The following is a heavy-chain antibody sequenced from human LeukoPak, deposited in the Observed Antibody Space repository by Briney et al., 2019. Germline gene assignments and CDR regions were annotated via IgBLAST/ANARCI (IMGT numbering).Heavy chain of an antibody. D-gene: IGHD4-23*01. CDR1: GYTFTNYG. Sequence: ASVTVSCTASGYTFTNYGISWVRQAPGQGLEWVGWINTYSGFTDYAHNLRGRVTLTTDTSTSTAYMELRNLRSDDTAVYFCAKYRHYGDNEWYFDYGGQGTLVPVSS. CDR2: INTYSGFT. V-gene: IGHV1-18*01. J-gene: IGHJ4*02. CDR3: AKYRHYGDNEWYFDY.